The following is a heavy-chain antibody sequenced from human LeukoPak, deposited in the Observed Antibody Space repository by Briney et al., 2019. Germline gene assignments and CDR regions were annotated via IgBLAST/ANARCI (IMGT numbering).Heavy chain of an antibody. CDR3: ARDVGYCDGGICYRSDS. D-gene: IGHD2-15*01. V-gene: IGHV4-59*12. CDR2: IYYSGSA. Sequence: SETLSLTCTASGGSITDYYWSWIRQPPGKGLEWIGEIYYSGSAKYNPSLKSRVTISVDKSKNQFSLNLSSVTAADTAVYYCARDVGYCDGGICYRSDSWGQGILVTVSS. J-gene: IGHJ4*02. CDR1: GGSITDYY.